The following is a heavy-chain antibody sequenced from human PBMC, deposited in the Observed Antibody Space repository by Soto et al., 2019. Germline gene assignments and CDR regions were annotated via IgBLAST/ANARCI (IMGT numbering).Heavy chain of an antibody. V-gene: IGHV1-46*01. J-gene: IGHJ6*01. D-gene: IGHD3-3*01. Sequence: AAVKLACKSSGYSFTSYYLHWVRQAPGQGLEWMGIINPNSTSASYAQKFQGRVTMTRDTSTSTVYMELSTLRSEDTAVYYCARERDLWTAYEDLYYSMDFW. CDR3: ARERDLWTAYEDLYYSMDF. CDR1: GYSFTSYY. CDR2: INPNSTSA.